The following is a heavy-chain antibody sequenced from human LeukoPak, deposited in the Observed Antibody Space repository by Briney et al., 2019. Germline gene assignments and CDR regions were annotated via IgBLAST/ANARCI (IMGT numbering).Heavy chain of an antibody. J-gene: IGHJ4*02. Sequence: PSETLSLTCTVSGGXIRSYYCSWIRQPPGKGLEWSGYIYYSGSTNYNPSLKSRVSISVDTSKNQFSLKLSSVTAADTAVYYCARTGSTVTMLYPFDHWGQGTLVTVSS. CDR3: ARTGSTVTMLYPFDH. CDR1: GGXIRSYY. V-gene: IGHV4-59*01. D-gene: IGHD4-17*01. CDR2: IYYSGST.